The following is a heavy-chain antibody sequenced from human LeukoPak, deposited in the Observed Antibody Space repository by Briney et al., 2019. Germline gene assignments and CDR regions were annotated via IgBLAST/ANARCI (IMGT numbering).Heavy chain of an antibody. Sequence: GGSLRLSCAASGFTFSSYWMSWVRQAPGKGLEWVANIKKDGSEKYYVDSVKGRFTISRDNAKTSLYLQMNSLRAEDTAVYYRARDLSGVTGYTYGRGIDYWGQGTLVTVSS. D-gene: IGHD5-18*01. J-gene: IGHJ4*02. CDR2: IKKDGSEK. CDR3: ARDLSGVTGYTYGRGIDY. V-gene: IGHV3-7*01. CDR1: GFTFSSYW.